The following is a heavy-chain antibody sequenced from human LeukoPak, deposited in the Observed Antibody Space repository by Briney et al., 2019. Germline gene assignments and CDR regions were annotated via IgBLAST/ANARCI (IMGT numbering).Heavy chain of an antibody. Sequence: GASVKVSCKASGGTFSSYAISWVRQAPGQGLEWMGGIIPIFGTANYAQKFQGRVTITADESTSTAYMELSSLRSEDTAVYYCARGPYDSSGLHFDYWGQGTVVTVSS. V-gene: IGHV1-69*13. D-gene: IGHD3-22*01. CDR3: ARGPYDSSGLHFDY. CDR2: IIPIFGTA. J-gene: IGHJ4*02. CDR1: GGTFSSYA.